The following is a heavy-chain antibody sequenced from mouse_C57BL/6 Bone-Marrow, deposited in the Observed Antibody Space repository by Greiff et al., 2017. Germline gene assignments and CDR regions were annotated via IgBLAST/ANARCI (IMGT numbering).Heavy chain of an antibody. V-gene: IGHV3-6*01. CDR2: INYDGSN. Sequence: EVKLMESGPGLVKPSQSLSLTCSVTGYSITSGYYWNWIRQFPGNKLEWMGYINYDGSNKYNPSLKNRISITRDTSKNQFFLKLNSVTTEDTATYYCGRVTTVRRGYFDVWGTGATVTVSS. D-gene: IGHD1-1*01. CDR1: GYSITSGYY. J-gene: IGHJ1*03. CDR3: GRVTTVRRGYFDV.